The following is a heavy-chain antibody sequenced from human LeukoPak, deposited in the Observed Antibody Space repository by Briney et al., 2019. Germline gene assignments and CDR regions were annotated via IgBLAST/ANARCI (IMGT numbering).Heavy chain of an antibody. D-gene: IGHD3-10*01. CDR3: ARDLLWFGELSPYGFDP. J-gene: IGHJ5*02. CDR1: GFTCSGYA. CDR2: ISYDGSNT. Sequence: AGYLRLSCAASGFTCSGYARDWVRQGPGKGLKWVAVISYDGSNTYYADSVKGRFTMSRDNSTNTVYLEMNSLRAEDTAVYYCARDLLWFGELSPYGFDPWGQGTLVTVSS. V-gene: IGHV3-30*04.